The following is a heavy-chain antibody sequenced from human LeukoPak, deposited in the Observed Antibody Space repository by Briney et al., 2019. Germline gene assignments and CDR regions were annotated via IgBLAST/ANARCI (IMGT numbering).Heavy chain of an antibody. Sequence: ETLSLTCTVSGGSISSYYWSWVRQAPGKGLEWVSAISGSGGSTYYADSVKGRFTISRDNSKNTLYLQMNSLRAEDTAVYYCAKDQSEWLLLPFDYWGQGTLVTVSS. J-gene: IGHJ4*02. V-gene: IGHV3-23*01. CDR3: AKDQSEWLLLPFDY. CDR2: ISGSGGST. D-gene: IGHD3-22*01. CDR1: GGSISSYY.